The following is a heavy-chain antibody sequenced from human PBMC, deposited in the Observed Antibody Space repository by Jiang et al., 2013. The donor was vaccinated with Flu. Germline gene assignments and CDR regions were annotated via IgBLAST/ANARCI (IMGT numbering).Heavy chain of an antibody. J-gene: IGHJ4*02. Sequence: QLVESGGGVVQPGRSLRLSCAASGFTFSSYAMHWVRQAPGKGLEWVAVISYDGSNKYYADSVKGRFTISRDNSKNTLYLQMNSLRAEDTAVYYCARDVGIAVAGNPFDYWGQGPLVTVSS. CDR3: ARDVGIAVAGNPFDY. V-gene: IGHV3-30-3*01. D-gene: IGHD6-19*01. CDR2: ISYDGSNK. CDR1: GFTFSSYA.